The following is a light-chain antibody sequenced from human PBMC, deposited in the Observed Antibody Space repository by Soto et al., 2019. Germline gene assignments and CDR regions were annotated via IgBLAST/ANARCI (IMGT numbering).Light chain of an antibody. CDR2: EVT. J-gene: IGLJ3*02. CDR3: AAWDDSLSGWV. V-gene: IGLV2-14*01. CDR1: RTDIGGYNY. Sequence: QSVLTQPASVSGSLGQSITISCTGTRTDIGGYNYVSWYQQYPGKAPKLVICEVTSRPSGISDRFSGSKSGTSASLAISGLPSEDEADYYCAAWDDSLSGWVFGGGTKLTVL.